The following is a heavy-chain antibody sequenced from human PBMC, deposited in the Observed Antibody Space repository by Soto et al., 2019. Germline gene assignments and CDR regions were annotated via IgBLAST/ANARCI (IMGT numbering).Heavy chain of an antibody. CDR3: ARDTRAQVLRFLEWPTPPESYGMDV. Sequence: SGPTLVNPTQTLTLTCTFSGFSLSTSGMCVSWIRQPPGKALEWLARIDWDDDKYYSTSLKTRLTISKDTSKNQVVLTMTNMDPVDTATYYCARDTRAQVLRFLEWPTPPESYGMDVWGQGTTDTVSS. CDR2: IDWDDDK. J-gene: IGHJ6*02. D-gene: IGHD3-3*01. CDR1: GFSLSTSGMC. V-gene: IGHV2-70*11.